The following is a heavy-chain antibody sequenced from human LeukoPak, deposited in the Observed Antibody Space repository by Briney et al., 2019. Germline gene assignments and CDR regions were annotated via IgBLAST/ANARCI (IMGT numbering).Heavy chain of an antibody. J-gene: IGHJ4*02. CDR1: GFTFSSYW. D-gene: IGHD3-9*01. V-gene: IGHV3-7*01. CDR2: IKQDGSEK. Sequence: GGSLRLSCAASGFTFSSYWMSWVRQAPGKGLEWVANIKQDGSEKYYVDSVKGRFTISRDNAKNSLYLQMNSLRAEDTAVYYCARVVGLRYFDWLYPLYYFDYWCQGTLVTVSS. CDR3: ARVVGLRYFDWLYPLYYFDY.